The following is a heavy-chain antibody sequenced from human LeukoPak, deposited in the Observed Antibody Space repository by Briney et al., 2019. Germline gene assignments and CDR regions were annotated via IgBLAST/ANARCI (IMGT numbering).Heavy chain of an antibody. CDR3: ARHGHDYGGNSGPSEYYFGY. V-gene: IGHV4-4*07. CDR1: GGSISSYY. CDR2: IYTSGST. D-gene: IGHD4-23*01. J-gene: IGHJ4*02. Sequence: SETLSLTCTVSGGSISSYYWSWIRQPAGKGLEWIGRIYTSGSTNYNPSLKSRVTISVDTSKNQFSLKLSSVTAADTAVYYCARHGHDYGGNSGPSEYYFGYWGQGTLVTVSS.